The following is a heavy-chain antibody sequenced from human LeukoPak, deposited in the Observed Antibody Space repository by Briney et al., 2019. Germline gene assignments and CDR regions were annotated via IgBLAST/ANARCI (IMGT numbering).Heavy chain of an antibody. V-gene: IGHV4-59*08. CDR3: ARRAINSVMFDY. CDR2: IHYSGST. Sequence: KPSETLSLTCTVSGDSISTYYWSWIRQPPGKGLEWIGYIHYSGSTNYNPSLRSRVTISVDTSKNQFSLKLSSATDADTAVYFCARRAINSVMFDYWGQGTLVTVSS. D-gene: IGHD3-16*01. J-gene: IGHJ4*02. CDR1: GDSISTYY.